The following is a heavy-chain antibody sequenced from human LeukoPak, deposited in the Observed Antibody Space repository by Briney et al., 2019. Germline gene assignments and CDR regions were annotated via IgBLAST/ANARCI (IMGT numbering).Heavy chain of an antibody. CDR1: GLTFSIYW. CDR2: IRQEGSEK. CDR3: ATGRSHDDDGGSYPRFDY. Sequence: GRSLRLSCAASGLTFSIYWMTWVWQAPGGGLEWVANIRQEGSEKYYVDSVRCRFTISRDNAKNSLYLQMNSLRAEDTAVYYCATGRSHDDDGGSYPRFDYWGQGTLVTVSS. J-gene: IGHJ4*02. V-gene: IGHV3-7*01. D-gene: IGHD3-22*01.